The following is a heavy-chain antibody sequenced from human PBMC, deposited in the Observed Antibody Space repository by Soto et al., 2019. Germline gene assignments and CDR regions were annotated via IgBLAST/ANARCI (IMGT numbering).Heavy chain of an antibody. Sequence: GGSLRLSCAASGFTFSSYAMSWVRQAPGKGLEWVSAISGSGGSTYYADSVKGRFTISRDNSKNTLYLQMNSLRAEDTAVYYCAKDLELYVTIFGVVPYYYGMDVWGQGTTVTVSS. D-gene: IGHD3-3*01. J-gene: IGHJ6*02. CDR3: AKDLELYVTIFGVVPYYYGMDV. CDR2: ISGSGGST. CDR1: GFTFSSYA. V-gene: IGHV3-23*01.